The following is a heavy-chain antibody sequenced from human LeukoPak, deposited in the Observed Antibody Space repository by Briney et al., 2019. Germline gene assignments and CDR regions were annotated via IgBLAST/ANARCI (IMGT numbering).Heavy chain of an antibody. CDR3: ARHRDYDSFFYYYYMDV. J-gene: IGHJ6*03. D-gene: IGHD3-16*01. CDR1: GFTFSNAA. CDR2: ISSNGGST. Sequence: QTGGSLRLSCAASGFTFSNAAMHWVRQAPGKGLEYISGISSNGGSTYYARSVKGRFSISRDNSKNTLFLQMGSLRAEDMAVYYCARHRDYDSFFYYYYMDVWGKGTTVTVSS. V-gene: IGHV3-64*01.